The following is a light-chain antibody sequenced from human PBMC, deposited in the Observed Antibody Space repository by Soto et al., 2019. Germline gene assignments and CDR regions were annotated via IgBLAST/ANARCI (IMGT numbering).Light chain of an antibody. Sequence: QSVLAQPPSASGTPGQRVSISCSGSRSNIGRNYVYWYQQLPGTAPKLLIQRNNQRPSGVPDRFSGSKSGTSASLAISGLQSEDEAEYFCAAWDDSLNGNVFGSGTKVTVL. J-gene: IGLJ1*01. CDR1: RSNIGRNY. CDR3: AAWDDSLNGNV. V-gene: IGLV1-47*01. CDR2: RNN.